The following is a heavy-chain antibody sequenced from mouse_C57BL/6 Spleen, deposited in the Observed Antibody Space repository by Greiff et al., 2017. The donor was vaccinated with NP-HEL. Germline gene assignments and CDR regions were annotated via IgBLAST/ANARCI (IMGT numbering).Heavy chain of an antibody. D-gene: IGHD4-1*01. CDR1: GFNIKDDY. J-gene: IGHJ3*01. CDR2: IDPENGDT. Sequence: VQLQQSGAELVRPGASVKLSCTASGFNIKDDYMHWVKQRPEQGLEWIGWIDPENGDTEYASKFQGKATITADTSSNTAYLQRSSLTSEDTAVYYCTKGSGTTWGAYWGEGTLGTVSA. V-gene: IGHV14-4*01. CDR3: TKGSGTTWGAY.